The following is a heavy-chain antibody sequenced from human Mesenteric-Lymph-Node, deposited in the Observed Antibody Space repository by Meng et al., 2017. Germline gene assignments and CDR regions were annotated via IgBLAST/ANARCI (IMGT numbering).Heavy chain of an antibody. CDR2: IYTGESDT. J-gene: IGHJ4*02. Sequence: GESLKISCKGSGYSFTRYWIGWVRQMPGKGLEWMGIIYTGESDTRYSPSFQGQVTISADKSISTAYLQWGSLKASDTAMYYCARHDNMVRGVSFDYWGQGTLVTVSS. V-gene: IGHV5-51*01. CDR3: ARHDNMVRGVSFDY. CDR1: GYSFTRYW. D-gene: IGHD3-10*01.